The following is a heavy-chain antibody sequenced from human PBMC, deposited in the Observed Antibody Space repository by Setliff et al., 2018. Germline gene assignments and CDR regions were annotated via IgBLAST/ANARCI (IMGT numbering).Heavy chain of an antibody. J-gene: IGHJ4*02. Sequence: ASVKVSCKASGYTFSSYDINWVRQATGQGLEWMGWMNPNSGNTAYAQKFQGRVTMTRNSSISTAYMDLSSLRSDDTAVYYCARGRTTSILAGRLDSWGQGALVTVSS. D-gene: IGHD3-9*01. V-gene: IGHV1-8*01. CDR1: GYTFSSYD. CDR3: ARGRTTSILAGRLDS. CDR2: MNPNSGNT.